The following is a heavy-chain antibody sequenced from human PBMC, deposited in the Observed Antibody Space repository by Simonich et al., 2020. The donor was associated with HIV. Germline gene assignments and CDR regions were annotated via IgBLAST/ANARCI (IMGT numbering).Heavy chain of an antibody. D-gene: IGHD6-19*01. Sequence: QVQLQQWGAGLLKPSETLSLTCAVNGGSFSGYYWSWIRQPPGKGMEWIGEINHSGNTNYNPSLKSGFTISVDTSKNQFSLTLSSVTAADTAVYYCARRYSSAWFYYYMDVWGKGTTVTVSS. CDR3: ARRYSSAWFYYYMDV. J-gene: IGHJ6*03. CDR2: INHSGNT. CDR1: GGSFSGYY. V-gene: IGHV4-34*01.